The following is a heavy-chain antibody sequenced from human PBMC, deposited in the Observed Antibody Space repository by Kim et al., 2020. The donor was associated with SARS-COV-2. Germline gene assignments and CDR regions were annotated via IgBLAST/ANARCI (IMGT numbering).Heavy chain of an antibody. V-gene: IGHV1-69*13. J-gene: IGHJ5*02. D-gene: IGHD3-9*01. CDR2: IIPTFGTA. CDR1: GGTFSSYA. Sequence: SVKVSCKASGGTFSSYAISWVRQAPGQGLEWMGGIIPTFGTANYAQKFQGRVTITADESTSTAYMELSSLRSEDTAVYYCARDWLDRGGAYYDILTGEGAFDPLGQGTLVTVSS. CDR3: ARDWLDRGGAYYDILTGEGAFDP.